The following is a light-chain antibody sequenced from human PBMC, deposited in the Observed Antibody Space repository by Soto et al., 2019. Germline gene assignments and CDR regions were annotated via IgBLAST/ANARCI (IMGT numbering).Light chain of an antibody. CDR3: QQYNTYPLT. V-gene: IGKV1-5*03. CDR1: QSISTW. CDR2: KAS. J-gene: IGKJ4*01. Sequence: ASVGDRVTITCRASQSISTWLAWYQQKPGKAPKLLIYKASNLEDGVPSRFSGSGSGTEFTITISSLQPDDFATYYCQQYNTYPLTFGGGTKVDIK.